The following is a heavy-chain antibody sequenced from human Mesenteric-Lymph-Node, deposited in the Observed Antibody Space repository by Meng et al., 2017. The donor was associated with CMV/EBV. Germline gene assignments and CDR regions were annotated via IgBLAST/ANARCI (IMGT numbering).Heavy chain of an antibody. V-gene: IGHV4-38-2*01. J-gene: IGHJ4*02. CDR2: IYYSGST. CDR3: ARLLLTAYYDFWSGYYSPPGSPDY. D-gene: IGHD3-3*01. Sequence: GSLRLSCAVSGYSISSGYYWGWIRQPPGKGLEWIGSIYYSGSTYYNPSLKSRVTISVDTSKNQFSLKLSSVTAADTAVYYCARLLLTAYYDFWSGYYSPPGSPDYWGQGTLVTVSS. CDR1: GYSISSGYY.